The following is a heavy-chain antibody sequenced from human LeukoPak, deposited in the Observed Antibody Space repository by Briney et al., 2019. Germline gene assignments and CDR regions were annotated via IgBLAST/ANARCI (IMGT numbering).Heavy chain of an antibody. J-gene: IGHJ4*02. Sequence: TGGSLRPSCAASGFIFSNYWMTWVRQAPGKGLEWVANIQKDGSEKYSVGSVQGRFTISRDNAENSLYLQMNSLRVEDTAVYYCARIPVVAAFDYWGQGILVTVSS. D-gene: IGHD3-22*01. CDR2: IQKDGSEK. CDR3: ARIPVVAAFDY. V-gene: IGHV3-7*03. CDR1: GFIFSNYW.